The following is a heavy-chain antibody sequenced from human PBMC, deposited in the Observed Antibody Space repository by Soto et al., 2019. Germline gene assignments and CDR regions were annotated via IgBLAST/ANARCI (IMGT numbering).Heavy chain of an antibody. Sequence: SETLSLTCSVSGDSMRGYHFYWGWIRQAPGKGLEWIGSAYFSGGNTYYNPSPKSRVSISVDTSKNEFSLRLTSLTAADTAVYFCAYGSSSAWIDYWGQGTLVTVS. V-gene: IGHV4-39*01. CDR1: GDSMRGYHFY. CDR3: AYGSSSAWIDY. D-gene: IGHD6-25*01. J-gene: IGHJ4*02. CDR2: AYFSGGNT.